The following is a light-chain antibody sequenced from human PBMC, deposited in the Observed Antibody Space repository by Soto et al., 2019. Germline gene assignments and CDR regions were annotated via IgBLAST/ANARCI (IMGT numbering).Light chain of an antibody. V-gene: IGLV1-51*01. J-gene: IGLJ2*01. Sequence: QSVLTQPPSVSAAPGQKVTISCSGSGSNIGINYVSWYQQLPGTAPKLLIYDNNKRPSGIPDRFSGSKSGTSATLGITRLQTGDEADYYCGSWDNSLSAVVFGGGTKLTVL. CDR1: GSNIGINY. CDR3: GSWDNSLSAVV. CDR2: DNN.